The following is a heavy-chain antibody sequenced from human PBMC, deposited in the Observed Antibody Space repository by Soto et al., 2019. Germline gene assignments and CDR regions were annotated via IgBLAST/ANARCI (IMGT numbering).Heavy chain of an antibody. Sequence: PSETLSLTGTVSGGSISSGGYYWSWIRQHPGKGLEWIGYISYSGNTYYNPSLKSRVTISVDTSKNQFSLKLSSVTAADTAVYYCARAREGATPGGYDAFDIWGQGTMVTVSS. D-gene: IGHD1-26*01. V-gene: IGHV4-31*03. CDR2: ISYSGNT. CDR3: ARAREGATPGGYDAFDI. J-gene: IGHJ3*02. CDR1: GGSISSGGYY.